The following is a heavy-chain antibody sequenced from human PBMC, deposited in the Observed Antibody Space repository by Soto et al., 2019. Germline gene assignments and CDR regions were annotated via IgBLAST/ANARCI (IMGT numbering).Heavy chain of an antibody. J-gene: IGHJ4*02. D-gene: IGHD3-22*01. CDR1: GYTFTSYG. Sequence: GASVKVSCKASGYTFTSYGISWVRQAPGQGLEWMGWISAYNGNTNYAQKLQGRVTMTTDTSTSTAYMELRSLRSDDTAVYYCARQYYYDSSGYRPPTYYFDYWGQGTLVTVSS. CDR2: ISAYNGNT. V-gene: IGHV1-18*01. CDR3: ARQYYYDSSGYRPPTYYFDY.